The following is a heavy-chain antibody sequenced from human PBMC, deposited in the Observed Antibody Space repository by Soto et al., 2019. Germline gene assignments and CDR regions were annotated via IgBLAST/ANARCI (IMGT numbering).Heavy chain of an antibody. CDR2: IDPSDSYT. J-gene: IGHJ6*02. CDR1: VYSFTSYW. Sequence: GESLKISCKVSVYSFTSYWISWVRQMPGKGLEWMGRIDPSDSYTNYSPSFQGHVTISADKSISTAYLQWSSLKASDTAMYYCASSSSSWFGSWYYYGMDVWGQGTTVTVSS. CDR3: ASSSSSWFGSWYYYGMDV. D-gene: IGHD6-13*01. V-gene: IGHV5-10-1*01.